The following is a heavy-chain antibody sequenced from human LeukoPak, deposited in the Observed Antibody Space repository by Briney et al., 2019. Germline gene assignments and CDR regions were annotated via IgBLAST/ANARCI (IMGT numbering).Heavy chain of an antibody. J-gene: IGHJ4*02. V-gene: IGHV1-46*01. CDR1: GYTFTNYY. D-gene: IGHD3-22*01. Sequence: ASVKVSCKASGYTFTNYYMHWVRQAPGQGLEWMGIIDPSGGSTTYAQKFQGRVTMTRDTSTSTVYMELTSLRSDDTAVYYCARRGSGYYDNSAYYYFDYWGQGTLVTVSS. CDR3: ARRGSGYYDNSAYYYFDY. CDR2: IDPSGGST.